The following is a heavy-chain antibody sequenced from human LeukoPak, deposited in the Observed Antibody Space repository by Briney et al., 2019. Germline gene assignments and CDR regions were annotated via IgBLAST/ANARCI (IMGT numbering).Heavy chain of an antibody. J-gene: IGHJ6*02. Sequence: GESLKISCTGSGYSFTTYWIGWVRQMPGKGLEWMGFIYPDDSETRYSPSFQGQVTISADKSSSTAYVQWTSLKASDSAMYYCARRGSRSSGVYYGLDVWGQGTTVTVSS. CDR2: IYPDDSET. CDR3: ARRGSRSSGVYYGLDV. D-gene: IGHD6-6*01. V-gene: IGHV5-51*01. CDR1: GYSFTTYW.